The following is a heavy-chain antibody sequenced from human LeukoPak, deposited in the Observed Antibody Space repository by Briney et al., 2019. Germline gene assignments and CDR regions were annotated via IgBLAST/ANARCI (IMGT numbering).Heavy chain of an antibody. CDR1: GFPFSTND. CDR2: ISGSASDGT. J-gene: IGHJ4*02. CDR3: PKVKNYWYFEK. Sequence: GGSLRLSCAPSGFPFSTNDMTWVREAPGKGREWVSAISGSASDGTTYGDSVKGRFTISRDNSESTLYLQMNSLRVEDTAVYYCPKVKNYWYFEKWGRGTLVTVSS. V-gene: IGHV3-23*01. D-gene: IGHD1-7*01.